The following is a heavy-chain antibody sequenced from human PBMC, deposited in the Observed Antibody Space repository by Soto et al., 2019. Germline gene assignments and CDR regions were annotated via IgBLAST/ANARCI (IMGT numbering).Heavy chain of an antibody. Sequence: ASVKVSCKASGCTFSSYAISWVRQAPGQGLEWMGGIIPIFGTANYAQKFQGRVTITADESTSTAYMELSSLRSEDTAVYYCASSVAKYYYYGMDVWGQGTTVTVS. V-gene: IGHV1-69*13. D-gene: IGHD5-12*01. CDR1: GCTFSSYA. CDR3: ASSVAKYYYYGMDV. J-gene: IGHJ6*02. CDR2: IIPIFGTA.